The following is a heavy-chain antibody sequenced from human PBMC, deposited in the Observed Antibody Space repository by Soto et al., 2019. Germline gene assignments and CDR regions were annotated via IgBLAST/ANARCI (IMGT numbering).Heavy chain of an antibody. Sequence: LSLTCTVSGGSISSSSYYWGWIRQPPGKGLEWIGSIYYSGSTYYNPSLKSRVTISVDTSKNQFSLKLSSVTAADTAVYYCARLGYCSGGSCYSSYYYGMDVWGQGTTVTVSS. V-gene: IGHV4-39*01. D-gene: IGHD2-15*01. J-gene: IGHJ6*02. CDR1: GGSISSSSYY. CDR3: ARLGYCSGGSCYSSYYYGMDV. CDR2: IYYSGST.